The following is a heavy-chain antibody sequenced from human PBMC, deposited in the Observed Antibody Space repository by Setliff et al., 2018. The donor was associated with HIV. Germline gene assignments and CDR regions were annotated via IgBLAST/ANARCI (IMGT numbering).Heavy chain of an antibody. D-gene: IGHD3-10*01. Sequence: GGSLRLSCAASEFTFSTYWMHWVRQAPGKGLVWVSRINSDGSSTSYADSVKGRFTISRDNAKNTLYLQMNSLRAEDTAVYYCERGDLEFGDRALDVWGKGTTVTVSS. CDR1: EFTFSTYW. CDR2: INSDGSST. V-gene: IGHV3-74*01. J-gene: IGHJ6*04. CDR3: ERGDLEFGDRALDV.